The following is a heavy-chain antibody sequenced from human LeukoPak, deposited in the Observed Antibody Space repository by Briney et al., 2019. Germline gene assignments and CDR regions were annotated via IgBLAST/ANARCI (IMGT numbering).Heavy chain of an antibody. V-gene: IGHV3-11*01. D-gene: IGHD6-19*01. CDR2: ISSSGSSI. Sequence: GGSLRLSCAASGFTFSDYYMNWIRQAPGKGLEWVSYISSSGSSIHYADSVKGRFTIARDNSKKTRYLQLNNRRAQETAVYYCAKDVIAVAGTHRFDYWGQGTLVTVSS. CDR3: AKDVIAVAGTHRFDY. CDR1: GFTFSDYY. J-gene: IGHJ4*02.